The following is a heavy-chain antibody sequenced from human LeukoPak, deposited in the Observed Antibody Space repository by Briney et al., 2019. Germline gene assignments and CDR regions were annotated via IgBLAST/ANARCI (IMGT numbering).Heavy chain of an antibody. CDR2: IYGGGST. J-gene: IGHJ4*02. CDR3: ARDAMGDEYYFGY. Sequence: GGSLRLSCAASGFTVSSNYMNWVRQAPGKGLEWVSVIYGGGSTYYADSVKGRFTISRDNAKNSLYLQMNSLRAEDTAVYYCARDAMGDEYYFGYWGQGTLVTVSS. D-gene: IGHD1-26*01. V-gene: IGHV3-53*01. CDR1: GFTVSSNY.